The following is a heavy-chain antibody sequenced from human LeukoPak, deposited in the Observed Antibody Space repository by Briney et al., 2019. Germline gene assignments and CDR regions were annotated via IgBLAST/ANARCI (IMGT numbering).Heavy chain of an antibody. CDR2: INWNGGST. J-gene: IGHJ4*02. D-gene: IGHD3-3*01. V-gene: IGHV3-20*04. CDR1: GFTFDDYG. Sequence: GGSLRLSCAASGFTFDDYGMSWVRQAPGKGLEWVSGINWNGGSTVYADSVKGRFTISRDNAKNSLYLQMNSLRAEDTAVYYCARDFGTRRGVVIIFGSDYWGQGTLVTVSS. CDR3: ARDFGTRRGVVIIFGSDY.